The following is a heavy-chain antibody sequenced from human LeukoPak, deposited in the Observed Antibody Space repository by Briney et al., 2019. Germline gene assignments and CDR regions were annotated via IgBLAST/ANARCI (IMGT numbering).Heavy chain of an antibody. D-gene: IGHD6-19*01. CDR2: INWNGGST. Sequence: TGGSLRLSCAASGFTFDDYGMSWVRQAPGKGLEWVSGINWNGGSTGYADSVKGRFTISRDTSKNTLYLQMNSLRAEDTAVYYCASWPGGWYGEDSWGQGTLVTVSS. V-gene: IGHV3-20*04. CDR3: ASWPGGWYGEDS. CDR1: GFTFDDYG. J-gene: IGHJ4*02.